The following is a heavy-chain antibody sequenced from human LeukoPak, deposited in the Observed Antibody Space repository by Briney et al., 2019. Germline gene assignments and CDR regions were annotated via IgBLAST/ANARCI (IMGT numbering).Heavy chain of an antibody. Sequence: KPGGSLRLSCAASGFTFRSYTMSWVRQAPGKGLEWVSSITFSSTYIYYADSVNGRITISRDNAKNSLYLQMNSLRAEDTAVYYCARDKYFGIIMVRGDFDYWGQGTLVTVSS. D-gene: IGHD3-10*01. V-gene: IGHV3-21*01. CDR3: ARDKYFGIIMVRGDFDY. CDR1: GFTFRSYT. J-gene: IGHJ4*02. CDR2: ITFSSTYI.